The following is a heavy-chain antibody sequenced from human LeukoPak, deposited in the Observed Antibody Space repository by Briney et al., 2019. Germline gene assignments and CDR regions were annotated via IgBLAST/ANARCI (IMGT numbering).Heavy chain of an antibody. CDR2: VSDGGGAT. CDR3: ARGRGSGHKENWFDP. V-gene: IGHV3-23*01. CDR1: GFTFSTYA. Sequence: GGSLRLSCAASGFTFSTYAMAWVRQAPGKGLEWVSTVSDGGGATYHADSVKGRFTISRDNFKNTLYLQMNSLRVDDTAVYYCARGRGSGHKENWFDPWGQGTLATVSS. J-gene: IGHJ5*02. D-gene: IGHD6-19*01.